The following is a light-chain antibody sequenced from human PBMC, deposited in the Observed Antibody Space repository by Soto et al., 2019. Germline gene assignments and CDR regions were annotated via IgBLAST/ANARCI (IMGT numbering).Light chain of an antibody. CDR1: SSDVGGYNY. CDR3: SSYTSSITLYV. J-gene: IGLJ1*01. Sequence: QSALTQPASVSGSPGQSITISCTGTSSDVGGYNYVSWYQQHPGKAPKLMIYDVSNRPSGVSNRFSGSKSGNTASLTISGLQAEDEADYYCSSYTSSITLYVFGTWTKVTVL. V-gene: IGLV2-14*01. CDR2: DVS.